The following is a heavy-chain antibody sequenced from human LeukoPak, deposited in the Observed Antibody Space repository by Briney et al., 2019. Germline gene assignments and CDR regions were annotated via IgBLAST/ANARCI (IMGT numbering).Heavy chain of an antibody. D-gene: IGHD4-23*01. Sequence: GGSLRLSCAASGFTFSSYGMHWVRQAPGKGLEWVAVISYDGSNKYYADSVKGRFTISRDNSKNTLYLQMNSLRAEDTAVYYCARDRYTTVEEGMDVWGQGTTVTVSS. V-gene: IGHV3-30*03. J-gene: IGHJ6*02. CDR2: ISYDGSNK. CDR1: GFTFSSYG. CDR3: ARDRYTTVEEGMDV.